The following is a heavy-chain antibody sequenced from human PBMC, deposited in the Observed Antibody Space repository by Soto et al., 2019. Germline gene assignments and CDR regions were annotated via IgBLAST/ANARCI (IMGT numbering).Heavy chain of an antibody. CDR2: ISYDGSNK. CDR3: AKDRSALRWELFPYYFDY. D-gene: IGHD1-26*01. CDR1: GFTFSSYG. V-gene: IGHV3-30*18. J-gene: IGHJ4*02. Sequence: QVQLVESGGGVVQPGRSLRLSCAASGFTFSSYGMHWVRQAPGKGLEWVAVISYDGSNKYYADSVKGRFTISRDNSKNTLYLQRNSLRAEDTAVYYCAKDRSALRWELFPYYFDYWGQGTLVTVSS.